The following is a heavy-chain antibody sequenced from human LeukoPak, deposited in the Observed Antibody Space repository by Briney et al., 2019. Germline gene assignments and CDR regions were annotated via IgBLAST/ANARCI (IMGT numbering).Heavy chain of an antibody. CDR2: INQDGSDK. CDR1: GFTFSSYW. CDR3: ARDLLPDRSGYYY. D-gene: IGHD3-22*01. Sequence: GGSLRLSCAASGFTFSSYWMSWVRQAPGKGLEWVANINQDGSDKYYVDSVKGRFTISRDNAKNSMYLQMNSVRAEDTAVYYCARDLLPDRSGYYYSGPRTLVTISS. J-gene: IGHJ4*02. V-gene: IGHV3-7*01.